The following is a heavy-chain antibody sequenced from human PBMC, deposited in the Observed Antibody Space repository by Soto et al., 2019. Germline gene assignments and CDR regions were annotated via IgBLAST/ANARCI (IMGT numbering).Heavy chain of an antibody. CDR1: GGSISSYY. CDR2: IYYSGST. CDR3: ARRWGDYLDY. Sequence: QVQLQESGPGLVKPSETLSLTCTVSGGSISSYYWSWIRQPPGKGLEWIGYIYYSGSTNYNPSLNSRVTISVDTSNNHFPPTPSLKPRAVTAAPTAVYHCARRWGDYLDYWGQGTLVTVSS. V-gene: IGHV4-59*08. D-gene: IGHD3-16*01. J-gene: IGHJ4*02.